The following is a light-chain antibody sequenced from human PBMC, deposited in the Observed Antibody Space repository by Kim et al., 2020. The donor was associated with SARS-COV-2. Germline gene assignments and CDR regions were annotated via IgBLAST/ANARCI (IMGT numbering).Light chain of an antibody. CDR2: QDS. V-gene: IGLV3-1*01. Sequence: SYELTHPPSVSVSLGQTASITCSGDKLGDKYACWYQQKPGQSPVLVIYQDSKRPSGIPERFSGSNSGNTATLTISGTQAMDEADYYCQAWDSSTYVVFG. CDR1: KLGDKY. CDR3: QAWDSSTYVV. J-gene: IGLJ2*01.